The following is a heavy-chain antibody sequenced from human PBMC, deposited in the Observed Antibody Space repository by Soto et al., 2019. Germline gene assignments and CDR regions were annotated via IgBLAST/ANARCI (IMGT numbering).Heavy chain of an antibody. D-gene: IGHD3-10*01. V-gene: IGHV4-39*01. CDR3: ARHLGTSAWFGDYYYYYGMDV. J-gene: IGHJ6*02. CDR2: IYYSGST. Sequence: SETLSLTCTVSGGSISSSSYYWGWIRQPPGKGLEWIGSIYYSGSTYYNPSLKSRVTISVDTSKNQFSLKLSSVAAADTAVYYCARHLGTSAWFGDYYYYYGMDVWGQGTTVTVSS. CDR1: GGSISSSSYY.